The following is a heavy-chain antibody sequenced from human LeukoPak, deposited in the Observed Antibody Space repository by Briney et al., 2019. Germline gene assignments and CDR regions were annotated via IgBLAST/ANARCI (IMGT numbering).Heavy chain of an antibody. CDR2: ISSSGSTI. D-gene: IGHD1-26*01. CDR3: ARDKAVGATLFDY. J-gene: IGHJ4*02. Sequence: PGGSLRLSCAASGFTFSNYEMHWVRQAPGKGLEWVSYISSSGSTIYYADSVKGRFTISRDNAKNSLYLQMNSLRAEDTAVYYCARDKAVGATLFDYWGQGTLVTVSS. V-gene: IGHV3-48*03. CDR1: GFTFSNYE.